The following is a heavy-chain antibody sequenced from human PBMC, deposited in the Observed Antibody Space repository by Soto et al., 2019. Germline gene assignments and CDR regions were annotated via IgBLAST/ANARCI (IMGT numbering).Heavy chain of an antibody. CDR2: IIPIFGTA. V-gene: IGHV1-69*06. Sequence: QVQLVQSGAEVKKPGSSVKVSCKASGGTFSSYAISWVRQAPGQGLEWMGGIIPIFGTANYAQKFQGRVKITADKSTSTAYMELSSLRSEDTAVYYCARDNAYYDFWSGYPHYYYYGMDVWGQGTTVTVSS. CDR1: GGTFSSYA. D-gene: IGHD3-3*01. J-gene: IGHJ6*02. CDR3: ARDNAYYDFWSGYPHYYYYGMDV.